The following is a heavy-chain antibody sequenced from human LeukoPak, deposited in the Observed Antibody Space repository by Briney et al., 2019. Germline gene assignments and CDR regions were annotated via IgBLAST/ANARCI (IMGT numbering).Heavy chain of an antibody. CDR1: GFTFSNHW. J-gene: IGHJ4*02. CDR3: ARGGSDTAMAHDY. V-gene: IGHV3-74*01. CDR2: INRGGSRT. D-gene: IGHD5-18*01. Sequence: QPGGSLRLSCADAGFTFSNHWMHWVRQAPGKGLMWVSRINRGGSRTDYADSVKGRFTISRDDAKNTLYLQLNSLRAEDTAVYFCARGGSDTAMAHDYWGQGTLVTVSS.